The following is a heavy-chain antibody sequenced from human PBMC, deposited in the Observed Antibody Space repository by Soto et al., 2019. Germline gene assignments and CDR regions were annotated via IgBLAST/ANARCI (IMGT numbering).Heavy chain of an antibody. Sequence: QVQLVQSGAEVKKPGASVKVSCKASGYTFTSYDINWVRQATGQGLEWMGWMNPNNNNTGYAQKFQGRVTMTRHTSISTAYMELSSLGSEDTAVYYSARGPHLYFNDYWGQGTLVSVSS. D-gene: IGHD2-8*01. V-gene: IGHV1-8*01. CDR2: MNPNNNNT. J-gene: IGHJ4*02. CDR3: ARGPHLYFNDY. CDR1: GYTFTSYD.